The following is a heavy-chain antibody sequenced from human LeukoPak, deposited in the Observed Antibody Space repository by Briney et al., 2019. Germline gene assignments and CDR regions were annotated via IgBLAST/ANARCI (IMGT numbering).Heavy chain of an antibody. CDR2: IYYSGST. CDR1: GVSISSGGYY. D-gene: IGHD6-13*01. V-gene: IGHV4-31*03. Sequence: SQTLSLTCTVSGVSISSGGYYWSWIRQHPGKGLEWIGYIYYSGSTYYNPSLKSRVTISVDTSKNQFSLKLSSVTAADTAVYYCARDASWLDAFDIWGQGTMVTVSS. CDR3: ARDASWLDAFDI. J-gene: IGHJ3*02.